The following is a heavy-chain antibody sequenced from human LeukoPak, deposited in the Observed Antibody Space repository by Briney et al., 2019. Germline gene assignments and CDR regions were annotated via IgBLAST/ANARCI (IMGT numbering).Heavy chain of an antibody. D-gene: IGHD3-10*01. CDR2: INHSGST. V-gene: IGHV4-34*01. Sequence: PSETLSLTCAVYGGSFSGYYWSWIRQPPGKGLEWIGEINHSGSTNYNPSLKSRVTISVDTSKNQFSLKLSSVTAADTAVYYCARPMVRGVTITLNNWLDPWGQGTLVTVSS. CDR3: ARPMVRGVTITLNNWLDP. J-gene: IGHJ5*02. CDR1: GGSFSGYY.